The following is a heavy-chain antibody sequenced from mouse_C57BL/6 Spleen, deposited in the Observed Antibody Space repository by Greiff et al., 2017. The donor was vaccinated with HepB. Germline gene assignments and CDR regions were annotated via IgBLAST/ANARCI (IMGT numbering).Heavy chain of an antibody. CDR1: GYAFSSSW. CDR2: IYPGDGDT. CDR3: ARGDDYDLYFDY. V-gene: IGHV1-82*01. J-gene: IGHJ2*01. D-gene: IGHD2-4*01. Sequence: VQLQQSGPELVKPGASVKISCKASGYAFSSSWMNWVKQRPGKGLEWIGRIYPGDGDTNYNGKFKGKATLTADKSSSTAYMQLSSLTSEDSAVYFCARGDDYDLYFDYWGHSTTLTVSS.